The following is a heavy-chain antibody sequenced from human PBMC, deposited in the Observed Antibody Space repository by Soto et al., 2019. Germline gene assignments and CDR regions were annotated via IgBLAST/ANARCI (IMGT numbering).Heavy chain of an antibody. CDR3: AKWWFGELLLGPYNWFDP. V-gene: IGHV3-23*01. D-gene: IGHD3-10*01. CDR2: ISGSGGST. J-gene: IGHJ5*02. CDR1: GFTFSSYA. Sequence: EVQLLESGGGLVQPGGSLRLSCAASGFTFSSYAMSWVRQAPGKGLEGVAAISGSGGSTYYADSVKGRFTISRDNSKNTLYLQMNSLRAEDTAVYYCAKWWFGELLLGPYNWFDPWGQGTLVTVSS.